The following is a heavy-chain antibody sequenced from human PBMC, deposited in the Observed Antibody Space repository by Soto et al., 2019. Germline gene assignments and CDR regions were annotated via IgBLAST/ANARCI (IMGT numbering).Heavy chain of an antibody. CDR3: ARIIAEAGTGFDH. CDR1: GYSFMSYW. V-gene: IGHV5-51*01. CDR2: VYPGDSDI. J-gene: IGHJ4*02. D-gene: IGHD6-13*01. Sequence: EVQLVQSGAEVKKPGESLKISCKASGYSFMSYWIAWVRQKPGKGLEWMGIVYPGDSDIRYSPSFQGQVTISADKSISTAYLQWSSLKASDTAMYYCARIIAEAGTGFDHWGQGTLVTVSS.